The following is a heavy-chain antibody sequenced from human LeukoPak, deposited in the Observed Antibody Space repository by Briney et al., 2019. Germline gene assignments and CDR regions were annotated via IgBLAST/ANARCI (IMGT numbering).Heavy chain of an antibody. J-gene: IGHJ5*01. CDR3: AKSGVRLSNWFAS. Sequence: GGSLRLSCAASGLTFSSYPMNWVRQTPGKGLEWGSIISGSDGTTHYADSGKGRFTISRDNSKTTLYLQMNSLSAEDTAISYCAKSGVRLSNWFASWGQGTLVTVSS. CDR1: GLTFSSYP. D-gene: IGHD2/OR15-2a*01. CDR2: ISGSDGTT. V-gene: IGHV3-23*01.